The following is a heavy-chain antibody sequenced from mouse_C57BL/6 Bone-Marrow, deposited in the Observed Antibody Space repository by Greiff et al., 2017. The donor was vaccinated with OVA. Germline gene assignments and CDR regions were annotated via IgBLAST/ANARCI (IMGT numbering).Heavy chain of an antibody. CDR1: GYTFTSYG. Sequence: VHLVESGAELVRPGASVKLSCKASGYTFTSYGISWVKQSTGQGLEWIGEIYPRSGNTYYNEKFKGKATLTADKSSSTAYMELRSLTSEDSAVYFCARALLFYAMDYWGQGTSVTVSS. V-gene: IGHV1-81*01. D-gene: IGHD1-1*01. CDR3: ARALLFYAMDY. J-gene: IGHJ4*01. CDR2: IYPRSGNT.